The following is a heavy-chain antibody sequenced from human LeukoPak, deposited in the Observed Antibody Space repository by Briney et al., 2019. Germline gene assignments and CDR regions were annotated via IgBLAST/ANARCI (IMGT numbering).Heavy chain of an antibody. Sequence: GGSLRLSCAASGFTFSSYGMHWVRQAPGKGLEWVAVIWYDGSNKYYADSVEGRFTISRDNSKNTLYLQMNSLRAEDTAVYYCARDVYYYDSSGGLDYWGQGTLVTVSS. CDR2: IWYDGSNK. D-gene: IGHD3-22*01. J-gene: IGHJ4*02. CDR1: GFTFSSYG. V-gene: IGHV3-33*01. CDR3: ARDVYYYDSSGGLDY.